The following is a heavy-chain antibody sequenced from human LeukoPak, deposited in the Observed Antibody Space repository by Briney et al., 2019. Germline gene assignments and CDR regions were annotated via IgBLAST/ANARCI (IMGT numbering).Heavy chain of an antibody. Sequence: GGSLRLSCTASGLTFSNYRVHWIRQAPGKGLEWVAFIQYDGSKKYYADSVKGQFTISRDNFKNTVHLQMNSLRAEDTAVYYCAKDPPDGDYTIYFDYWGQGTLVTVSS. D-gene: IGHD4-17*01. CDR2: IQYDGSKK. CDR3: AKDPPDGDYTIYFDY. J-gene: IGHJ4*02. CDR1: GLTFSNYR. V-gene: IGHV3-30*02.